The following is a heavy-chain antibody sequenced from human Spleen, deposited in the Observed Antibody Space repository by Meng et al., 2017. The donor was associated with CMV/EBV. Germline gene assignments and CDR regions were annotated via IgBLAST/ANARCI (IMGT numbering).Heavy chain of an antibody. V-gene: IGHV4-4*07. CDR1: GGSTSSYY. CDR2: IYTSGST. CDR3: ARDRDLVYDFRDGFDP. J-gene: IGHJ5*02. Sequence: QVSLQDSGPGLVTPSVSLYLSCIVFGGSTSSYYWSWIRQPAGKGLEWIARIYTSGSTNYNPSLKSRVTMSVDTSKNQFSLKLSSVTAADTAVYYCARDRDLVYDFRDGFDPWGQETLVTVSS. D-gene: IGHD3-3*01.